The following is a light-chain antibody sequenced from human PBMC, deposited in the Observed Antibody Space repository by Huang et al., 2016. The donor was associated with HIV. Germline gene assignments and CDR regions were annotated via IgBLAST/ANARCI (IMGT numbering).Light chain of an antibody. Sequence: DILMTQSPSAMSASVGDRVTITCRASQGVSNVLAGFQQKPGKVPQRMLYAESTLQRGVPSRFSGSASGTEFTLTISSLQPEDSATYYCLQHHTYPWTFGQGTKVEIK. CDR1: QGVSNV. CDR3: LQHHTYPWT. CDR2: AES. J-gene: IGKJ1*01. V-gene: IGKV1-17*03.